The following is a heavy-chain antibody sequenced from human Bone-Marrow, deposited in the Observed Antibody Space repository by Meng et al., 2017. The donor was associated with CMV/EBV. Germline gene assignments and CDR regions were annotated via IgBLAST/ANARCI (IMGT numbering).Heavy chain of an antibody. V-gene: IGHV3-21*01. CDR1: GFTFSDYG. J-gene: IGHJ6*02. Sequence: GESLKISCLVSGFTFSDYGMNWVRQAPGKGLEWVSSITSSGSYIYYADSVKGRFTISRDSAKNSLYLQMNSLRAEDTAVYYCARDHCSSASCNKGYYGMDVWGQGTTVTVSS. CDR3: ARDHCSSASCNKGYYGMDV. CDR2: ITSSGSYI. D-gene: IGHD2-2*02.